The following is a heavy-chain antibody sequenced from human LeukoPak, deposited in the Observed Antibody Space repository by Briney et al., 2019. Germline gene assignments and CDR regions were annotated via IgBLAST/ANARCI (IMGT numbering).Heavy chain of an antibody. V-gene: IGHV4-34*01. J-gene: IGHJ4*02. CDR1: GGSFSGYY. D-gene: IGHD7-27*01. Sequence: PSETLSLTCAVYGGSFSGYYWSWIRQSPGKGLEWIGEINNSGSTNCNPSVKSRVTISVDTSKNQFSLKMSSVTAADTAIYYCARATRRDWGQYYFDYWGQGTLVTVSS. CDR3: ARATRRDWGQYYFDY. CDR2: INNSGST.